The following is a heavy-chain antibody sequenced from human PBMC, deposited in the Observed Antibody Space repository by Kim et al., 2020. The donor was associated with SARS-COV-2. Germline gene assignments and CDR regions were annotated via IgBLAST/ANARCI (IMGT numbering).Heavy chain of an antibody. CDR2: INQAGSRK. J-gene: IGHJ4*02. CDR3: AREGSGGFDQ. V-gene: IGHV3-7*01. Sequence: GGSLRLSCAASGFNFRSYWISWVRQDPGKRLEWVANINQAGSRKEYADSVQGRFTISRNNAENSVYLQMNSPRVDDTAVYYCAREGSGGFDQWGQGTLVTVSS. CDR1: GFNFRSYW. D-gene: IGHD1-26*01.